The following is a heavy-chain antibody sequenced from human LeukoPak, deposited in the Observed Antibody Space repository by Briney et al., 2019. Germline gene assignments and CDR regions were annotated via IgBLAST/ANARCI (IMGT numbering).Heavy chain of an antibody. CDR3: ARGFCSSSSCPAYP. D-gene: IGHD2-2*01. CDR1: GFTLSRYA. CDR2: ISYDGSNK. Sequence: QPGRSLRLSCAASGFTLSRYAMQGVREAPGRGVECVAVISYDGSNKYYADYVKGRFTISRDNSKNTQYLQLNSLRAEDTAVYYCARGFCSSSSCPAYPWGQGTLVTVSS. V-gene: IGHV3-30*04. J-gene: IGHJ5*02.